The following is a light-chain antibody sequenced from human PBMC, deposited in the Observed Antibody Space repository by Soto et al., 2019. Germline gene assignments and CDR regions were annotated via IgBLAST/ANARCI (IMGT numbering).Light chain of an antibody. J-gene: IGLJ1*01. CDR3: SSYTSSSTPYV. V-gene: IGLV2-14*03. CDR2: DVT. CDR1: SSDIGGYDY. Sequence: QSALTQPASVSGSPGQSITISCTGSSSDIGGYDYVSWYQHHPGKAPKLMIYDVTSRPSGVSNRFSGSKSGNTASLNISGIQAEDEADYYCSSYTSSSTPYVFGIGTKLTVL.